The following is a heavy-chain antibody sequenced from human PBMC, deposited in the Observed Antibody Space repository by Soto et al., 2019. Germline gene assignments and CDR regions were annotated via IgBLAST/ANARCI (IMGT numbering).Heavy chain of an antibody. D-gene: IGHD2-2*01. J-gene: IGHJ6*02. CDR2: IIPISETT. CDR1: GGTFSSYD. CDR3: ARSQGSSTSLEIYYYYCYGMDV. Sequence: QVQLVQSGAEVKKPGSSVKVSCKASGGTFSSYDISWVRQAPGQGLEWMGGIIPISETTNYAQKFQGRVTITADESKSTAYMELSSLRSEDTAVYYCARSQGSSTSLEIYYYYCYGMDVWGQGTTVTVSS. V-gene: IGHV1-69*01.